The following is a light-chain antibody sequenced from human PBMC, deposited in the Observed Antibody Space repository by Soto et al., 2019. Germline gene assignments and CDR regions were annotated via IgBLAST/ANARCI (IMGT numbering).Light chain of an antibody. J-gene: IGKJ1*01. Sequence: DIQMTQSPSSLSASVGDRVTITCRVSQGISNYLAWYQQEPGKVPKLLIYAASTLQSGVPSRFSGRGSGTDFTLTISSLQPEDVATYYCQKYNNAPWTFGQGTRVEIK. CDR1: QGISNY. CDR3: QKYNNAPWT. CDR2: AAS. V-gene: IGKV1-27*01.